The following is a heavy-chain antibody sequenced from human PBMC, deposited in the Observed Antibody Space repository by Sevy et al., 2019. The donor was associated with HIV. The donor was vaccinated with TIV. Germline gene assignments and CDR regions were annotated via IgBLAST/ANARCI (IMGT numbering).Heavy chain of an antibody. CDR3: AKDVVGGYYDSSGYSDH. Sequence: GGSLRLSCAASGFTFTEFVMSWVRQSPGKGLEWVSTINSGGGSTYYADSVKGRFTISRDNSQNTRDLQMNSQRAEDTAVYYCAKDVVGGYYDSSGYSDHWGQGTLVTVSS. D-gene: IGHD3-22*01. J-gene: IGHJ4*02. CDR1: GFTFTEFV. CDR2: INSGGGST. V-gene: IGHV3-23*01.